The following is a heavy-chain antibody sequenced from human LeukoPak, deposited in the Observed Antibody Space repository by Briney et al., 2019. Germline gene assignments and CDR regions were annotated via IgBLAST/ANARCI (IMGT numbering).Heavy chain of an antibody. V-gene: IGHV1-18*01. CDR1: GYTFTSYG. Sequence: EASVKVSCKASGYTFTSYGISWVRQAPGQGLEWMGWISACNGNTNYAQKLQGRVTMTTDTSTSTAYMELRSLRSDDTAVYYCATTMVRGVIITYWGQGTLVTVSS. J-gene: IGHJ4*02. CDR2: ISACNGNT. CDR3: ATTMVRGVIITY. D-gene: IGHD3-10*01.